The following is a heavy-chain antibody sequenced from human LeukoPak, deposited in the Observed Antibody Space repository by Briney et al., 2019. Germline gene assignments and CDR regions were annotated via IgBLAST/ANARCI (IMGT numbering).Heavy chain of an antibody. V-gene: IGHV4-31*11. CDR1: GGSFSGYY. CDR2: IYYSGST. D-gene: IGHD6-13*01. J-gene: IGHJ4*02. Sequence: SETLSLTCAVYGGSFSGYYWSWIRQHPGKGLEWIGYIYYSGSTYYNPSLKSRVTISVDTSKNQFSLKLSSVTAADTAVYYCARAIAAAGTFDYWGQGTLVTVSS. CDR3: ARAIAAAGTFDY.